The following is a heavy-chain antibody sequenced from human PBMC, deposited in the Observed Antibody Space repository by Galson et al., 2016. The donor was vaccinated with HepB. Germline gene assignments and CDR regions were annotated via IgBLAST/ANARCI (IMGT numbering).Heavy chain of an antibody. CDR1: GFTFSNYW. Sequence: SLRLSCAASGFTFSNYWMTWVRQAPGKGLEWVANINQDGSVKNYVDSVKGRFTISRDNAKNSLYLQMNSLRVEDTAVYYCACPTGGNWTDYWGQGTLVTVSS. V-gene: IGHV3-7*03. J-gene: IGHJ4*02. CDR3: ACPTGGNWTDY. D-gene: IGHD1-1*01. CDR2: INQDGSVK.